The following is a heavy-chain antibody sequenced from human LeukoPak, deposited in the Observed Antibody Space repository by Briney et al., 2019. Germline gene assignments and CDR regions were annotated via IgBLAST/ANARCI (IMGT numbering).Heavy chain of an antibody. CDR1: GGSITSYY. CDR2: IYYSGRT. J-gene: IGHJ4*02. D-gene: IGHD4-17*01. V-gene: IGHV4-59*01. CDR3: AGGPTRYYFDY. Sequence: SETLSLTCTVSGGSITSYYWSWIRQPPGKGLEYIGYIYYSGRTNYNPSLKSRVTMSVDASKNQFSLNLISVTAADTAVYYCAGGPTRYYFDYWGQGTLVTVSS.